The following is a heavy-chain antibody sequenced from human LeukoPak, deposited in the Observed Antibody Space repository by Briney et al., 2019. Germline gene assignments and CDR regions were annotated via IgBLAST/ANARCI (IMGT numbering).Heavy chain of an antibody. J-gene: IGHJ4*02. CDR3: AKDSRYSSSWGYFDY. V-gene: IGHV3-30-3*01. CDR2: ISYDGSNK. CDR1: GFTFSSYA. Sequence: GGSLRLSCAASGFTFSSYAMHWVRQAPGKGLEWVAVISYDGSNKYYADSVKGRFTISRDNSKNTLYLQMNSLRAEDTALYYCAKDSRYSSSWGYFDYWGPGTLVTVSS. D-gene: IGHD6-13*01.